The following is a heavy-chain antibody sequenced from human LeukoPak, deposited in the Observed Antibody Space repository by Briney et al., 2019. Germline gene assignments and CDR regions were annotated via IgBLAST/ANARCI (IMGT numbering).Heavy chain of an antibody. CDR2: FDAEDGET. V-gene: IGHV1-24*01. Sequence: ASVKGSCKVSGYTLTELSMHWVRQAPGKGLEWMGGFDAEDGETIYAQKFQGRVTMTEDTSTDTAYMELSSLRSEDTAVYYCATDRNWNPGVYAFDIWGQGTMVTVSS. CDR3: ATDRNWNPGVYAFDI. CDR1: GYTLTELS. J-gene: IGHJ3*02. D-gene: IGHD1-1*01.